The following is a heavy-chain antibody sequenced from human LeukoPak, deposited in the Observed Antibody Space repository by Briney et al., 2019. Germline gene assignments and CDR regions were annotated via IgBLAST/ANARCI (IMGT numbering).Heavy chain of an antibody. CDR3: ATTGYDNSGYYLDFDY. CDR2: VSYSGST. Sequence: SETLSLTCSVSDYIISSGNYWGWIRQPPGKGLEWIASVSYSGSTYYSPSLKSRVTISVDPSKNQFSLKLSSVTAADTAVYYCATTGYDNSGYYLDFDYWGQGTLVTVSS. D-gene: IGHD3-22*01. CDR1: DYIISSGNY. V-gene: IGHV4-38-2*02. J-gene: IGHJ4*02.